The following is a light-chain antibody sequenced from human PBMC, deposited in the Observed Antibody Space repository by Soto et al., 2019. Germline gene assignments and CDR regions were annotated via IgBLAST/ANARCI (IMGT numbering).Light chain of an antibody. CDR3: QKYNSAPLT. Sequence: DVQMTQSPSSLSAFVGDRVTITCRASQGIAPYLAWFQQKPGKVPKLLIYATSTLQSGFPSRFSSSGSGTDFTLTINSLQPEDVGTYYCQKYNSAPLTFGGGTKVEIK. CDR1: QGIAPY. V-gene: IGKV1-27*01. CDR2: ATS. J-gene: IGKJ4*01.